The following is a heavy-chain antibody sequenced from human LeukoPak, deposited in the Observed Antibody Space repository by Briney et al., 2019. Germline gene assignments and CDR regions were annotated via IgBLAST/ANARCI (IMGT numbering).Heavy chain of an antibody. J-gene: IGHJ4*02. CDR3: ARLTSGRYADH. D-gene: IGHD6-19*01. Sequence: GESLKISCKGSGYIFTSYWIHWVRQMPGKGLEWMGRIDPSDSYTNYNPSFQGLVTISADRSITTVYLQWSSLKASDSAIYYCARLTSGRYADHWGQGTLVTVSS. CDR1: GYIFTSYW. CDR2: IDPSDSYT. V-gene: IGHV5-10-1*01.